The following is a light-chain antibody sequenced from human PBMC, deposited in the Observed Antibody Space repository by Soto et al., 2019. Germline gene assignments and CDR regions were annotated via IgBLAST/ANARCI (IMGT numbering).Light chain of an antibody. CDR3: SSYTKTSTLVV. CDR2: DVS. V-gene: IGLV2-14*01. Sequence: QSVLTQPASVSGSPGQSITISCTGTSSDVGAYNYVSWYQQYPDKAPKLMIYDVSNWPSGVSTRFSGSKSGNTASLTISGLQAEDEADYYCSSYTKTSTLVVFGGGTQLTVL. CDR1: SSDVGAYNY. J-gene: IGLJ7*01.